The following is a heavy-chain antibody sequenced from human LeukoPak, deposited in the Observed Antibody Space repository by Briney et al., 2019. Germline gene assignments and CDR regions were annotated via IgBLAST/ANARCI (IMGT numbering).Heavy chain of an antibody. CDR3: ARDWRYSSSWSHSGGDAFDI. CDR1: GFTFSSYA. CDR2: ISSSGSTI. J-gene: IGHJ3*02. D-gene: IGHD6-13*01. Sequence: GGSLRLSCAASGFTFSSYAMSWVRQAPGKGLEWVSYISSSGSTIYYADSVKGRFTISRDNAKNSLYLQMNSLRAEDTAVYYCARDWRYSSSWSHSGGDAFDIWGQGTMVTVSS. V-gene: IGHV3-48*04.